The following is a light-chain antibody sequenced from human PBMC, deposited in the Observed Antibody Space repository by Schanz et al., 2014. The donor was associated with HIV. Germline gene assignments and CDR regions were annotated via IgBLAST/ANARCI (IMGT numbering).Light chain of an antibody. CDR1: SSNIGAGYD. CDR2: ANT. V-gene: IGLV1-40*01. Sequence: QSVLTQPPSVSGAPGQRVSISCTGSSSNIGAGYDVHWYQQFPGTPPKLLIYANTNRPSGVPDRFSGSKSGTSATLGITGLQTGDEADYYCGTWDSTLSAVVFGGGTKVTVL. CDR3: GTWDSTLSAVV. J-gene: IGLJ2*01.